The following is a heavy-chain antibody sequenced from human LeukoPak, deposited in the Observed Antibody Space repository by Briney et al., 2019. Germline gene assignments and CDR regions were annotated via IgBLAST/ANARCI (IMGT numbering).Heavy chain of an antibody. CDR1: GGSLSSGGYS. V-gene: IGHV4-30-2*01. J-gene: IGHJ5*02. CDR3: VRGTLKNWFDP. Sequence: IPSQTLSLTCAVSGGSLSSGGYSWSWIRQPPGKGLEWIGYIYQTGSTYYNPSLKGRVTISVDRSKNQFSLELTSVTAADTAVYYCVRGTLKNWFDPWGQGTLVTVSS. CDR2: IYQTGST.